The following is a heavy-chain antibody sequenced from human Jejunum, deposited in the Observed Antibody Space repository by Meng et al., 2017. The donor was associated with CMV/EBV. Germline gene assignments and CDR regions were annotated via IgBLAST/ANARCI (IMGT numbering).Heavy chain of an antibody. CDR2: ISWNSGSI. Sequence: SGFTFDAYAMHWVRQAPGRGLEWVSGISWNSGSIGYADSVKGRFTISRDSAKNSLYLQMNSLRADDTALYYCTKDRFAMLRYFDYWGQGTLVTVSS. J-gene: IGHJ4*02. D-gene: IGHD2-8*01. CDR3: TKDRFAMLRYFDY. CDR1: GFTFDAYA. V-gene: IGHV3-9*01.